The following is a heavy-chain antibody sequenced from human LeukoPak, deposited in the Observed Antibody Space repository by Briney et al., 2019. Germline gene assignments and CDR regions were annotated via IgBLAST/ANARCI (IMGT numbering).Heavy chain of an antibody. CDR2: ISYDGSNK. CDR3: ARELAVVASFDY. J-gene: IGHJ4*02. D-gene: IGHD2-15*01. Sequence: SGRSLRLSCAASGFTFSSYAMHWVRQAPGKGLEWVAVISYDGSNKYYADSVKGRFTISRDNSKNTLYLQMNSLRAEDTAVYYCARELAVVASFDYWGQGTLVTVSS. CDR1: GFTFSSYA. V-gene: IGHV3-30-3*01.